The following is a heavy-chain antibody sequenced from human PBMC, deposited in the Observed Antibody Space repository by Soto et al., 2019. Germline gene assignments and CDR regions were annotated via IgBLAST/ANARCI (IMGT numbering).Heavy chain of an antibody. Sequence: EVQLVESGGGLVQPGGSLRLSCAASGFTFSSYWMHWVRHAPGKGLVWVSRLKSDGSSTAYADSVKGRFTISRDNAKNTLYLQMNSLRAEDTAVYYCARAKGSWYFDLWGRGTLVTVSS. CDR2: LKSDGSST. CDR1: GFTFSSYW. V-gene: IGHV3-74*01. J-gene: IGHJ2*01. CDR3: ARAKGSWYFDL.